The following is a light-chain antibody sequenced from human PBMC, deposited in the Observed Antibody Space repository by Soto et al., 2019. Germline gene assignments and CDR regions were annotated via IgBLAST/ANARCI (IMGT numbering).Light chain of an antibody. CDR3: AAWDDSLNAL. CDR2: LND. V-gene: IGLV1-44*01. CDR1: FSNIGDNA. Sequence: QSVLTQPPSLSATPGQRVNISCSGSFSNIGDNAVNWSQQLPGAAPKLLIYLNDQRPSGVPDRFSGSKSGTSAFLAISGLQSEDEADYYCAAWDDSLNALFGTGTKVTVL. J-gene: IGLJ1*01.